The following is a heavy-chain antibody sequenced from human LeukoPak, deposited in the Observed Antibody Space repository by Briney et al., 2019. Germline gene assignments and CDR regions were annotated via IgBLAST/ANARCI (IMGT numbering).Heavy chain of an antibody. D-gene: IGHD6-6*01. CDR2: ISSSSSYI. CDR3: ASSAARPANYYYYYMDV. Sequence: PGGSLRLSCAASGFTFSSYSMNWVRQAPGKGLEWVSSISSSSSYIYYADSVKGRFTISRDNAKNSLYLQMNSLRAEDTAVYYCASSAARPANYYYYYMDVWGKGTTVTVSS. CDR1: GFTFSSYS. V-gene: IGHV3-21*01. J-gene: IGHJ6*03.